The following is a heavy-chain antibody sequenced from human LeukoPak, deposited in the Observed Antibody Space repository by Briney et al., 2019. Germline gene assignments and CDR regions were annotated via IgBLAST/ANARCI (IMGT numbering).Heavy chain of an antibody. V-gene: IGHV3-23*01. CDR1: GFTFSSYA. D-gene: IGHD2-2*01. Sequence: GGSLRLSCAASGFTFSSYAMSWVRQAPGKGLEWVSAISGSGGSTYYADSVKGRFTISRDNSKNTLYLQMNSLRAEDTAVYYCAKNPSRIVVVPADVCGQGTTVTVSS. CDR2: ISGSGGST. J-gene: IGHJ6*02. CDR3: AKNPSRIVVVPADV.